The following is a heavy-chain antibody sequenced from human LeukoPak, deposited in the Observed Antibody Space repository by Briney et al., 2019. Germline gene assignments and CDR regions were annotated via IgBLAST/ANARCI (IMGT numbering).Heavy chain of an antibody. CDR3: AKDRYSYGFLLDDY. CDR2: I. V-gene: IGHV3-30*18. Sequence: GGSLRLSCAASGFTFSSYGMHWVRQAPGKGLEWVAVIYYADSVKGRFTISRDNSKNTLYLQMNSLRAEDTAVYYCAKDRYSYGFLLDDYWGQGTLVTVSS. CDR1: GFTFSSYG. J-gene: IGHJ4*02. D-gene: IGHD5-18*01.